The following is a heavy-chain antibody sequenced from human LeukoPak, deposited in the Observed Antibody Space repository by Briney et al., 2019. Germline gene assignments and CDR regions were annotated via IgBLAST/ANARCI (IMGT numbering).Heavy chain of an antibody. J-gene: IGHJ4*02. CDR1: GGSISTYS. Sequence: PSETLSLTCTVSGGSISTYSWSWIRQPAGKGLEWIGRIYTGGRTNYNSSLKSRVTMSIDTSKNQFSLKVNSVTAADTAVYYCESGTPQLWSSFWGQGTLVTASS. CDR3: ESGTPQLWSSF. D-gene: IGHD5-18*01. V-gene: IGHV4-4*07. CDR2: IYTGGRT.